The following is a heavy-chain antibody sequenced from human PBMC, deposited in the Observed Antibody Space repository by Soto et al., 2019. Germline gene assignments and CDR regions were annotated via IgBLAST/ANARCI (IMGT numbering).Heavy chain of an antibody. CDR3: ARDLAVGLVDY. D-gene: IGHD6-19*01. CDR2: ISAYNGNT. J-gene: IGHJ4*02. CDR1: GYTFTSYG. V-gene: IGHV1-18*01. Sequence: QVQLVQSGAEVKKPGASVKVSCKASGYTFTSYGISWVRQAPGQGLEWMGWISAYNGNTKYAQKLQGRVTMTTDTSPGTAYMEVRSLRSDDTAVYYCARDLAVGLVDYWGQGTLVTVSS.